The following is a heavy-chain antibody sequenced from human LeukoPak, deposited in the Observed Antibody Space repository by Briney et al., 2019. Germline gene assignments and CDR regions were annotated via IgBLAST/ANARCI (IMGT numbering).Heavy chain of an antibody. CDR1: GGTFSSYA. V-gene: IGHV1-69*13. D-gene: IGHD4-17*01. J-gene: IGHJ4*02. Sequence: RASVKVSCKASGGTFSSYAISWVRQAPGQGLEWMGGIIPIFGTANYAQKFQGRVTITADESTSTAYMELSSLRSEDTAVYYCAREHGDYLYYFDYWGQGTLVTVSS. CDR3: AREHGDYLYYFDY. CDR2: IIPIFGTA.